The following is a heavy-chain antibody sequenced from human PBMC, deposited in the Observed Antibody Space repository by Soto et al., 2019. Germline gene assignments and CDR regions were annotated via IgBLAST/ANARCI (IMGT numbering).Heavy chain of an antibody. CDR2: IYYSGST. J-gene: IGHJ3*02. CDR3: ARSPGKCSGGSCYLGAFDI. CDR1: GSSISSYY. V-gene: IGHV4-59*08. D-gene: IGHD2-15*01. Sequence: PSETLSLTCTVSGSSISSYYWSWIRQPPGKGLEWIGYIYYSGSTNYNPSLKSRVTISVDTSKNQFSLKLSSVTAADTVVYYCARSPGKCSGGSCYLGAFDIWGQGTMVTVSS.